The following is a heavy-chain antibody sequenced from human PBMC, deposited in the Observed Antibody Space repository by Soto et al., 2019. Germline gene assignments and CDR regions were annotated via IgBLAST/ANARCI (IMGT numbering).Heavy chain of an antibody. D-gene: IGHD3-22*01. Sequence: GGSLRLSCAASGFTFSSYWMSWVRQAPGKGLEWVANIKQDGSEKYYVDSVKGRFTISRDNAKNSLYLQMNSLRAEDTAVYYCARKYYDSSGYSYLAPFDYWGQGTLVTVSS. V-gene: IGHV3-7*01. J-gene: IGHJ4*02. CDR1: GFTFSSYW. CDR2: IKQDGSEK. CDR3: ARKYYDSSGYSYLAPFDY.